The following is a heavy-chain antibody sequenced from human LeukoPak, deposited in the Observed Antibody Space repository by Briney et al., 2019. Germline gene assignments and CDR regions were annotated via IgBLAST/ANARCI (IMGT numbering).Heavy chain of an antibody. J-gene: IGHJ5*02. Sequence: GGSLRLSCAASGFTFSSYAMSWVRQAPGKGLEWVSAISGSGGSTYYADSVKGRFTISRDNSKNTLYLQMNSLRAEDTAVYYCAKVARITMVRGYDWFDPWGQGTLVTVSS. V-gene: IGHV3-23*01. D-gene: IGHD3-10*01. CDR3: AKVARITMVRGYDWFDP. CDR2: ISGSGGST. CDR1: GFTFSSYA.